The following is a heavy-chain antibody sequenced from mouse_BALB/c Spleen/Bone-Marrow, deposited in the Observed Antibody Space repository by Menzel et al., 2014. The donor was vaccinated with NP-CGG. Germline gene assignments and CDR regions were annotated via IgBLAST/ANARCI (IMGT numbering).Heavy chain of an antibody. V-gene: IGHV4-1*02. CDR1: GFDFSGFW. CDR3: ARHGYYGGFAY. Sequence: EVHLVESGGGLVQPGGSLKLSCAASGFDFSGFWMGWVRQAPGKGLEWIGEINPDSSTINYTPSLKDRFIISGDDAKNTLYLQMSKVRSEDTALYYCARHGYYGGFAYWGQGTLVTVSA. D-gene: IGHD2-3*01. J-gene: IGHJ3*01. CDR2: INPDSSTI.